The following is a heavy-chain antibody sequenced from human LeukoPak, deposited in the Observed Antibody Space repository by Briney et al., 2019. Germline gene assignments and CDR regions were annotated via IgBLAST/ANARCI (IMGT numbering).Heavy chain of an antibody. Sequence: PGGSLRLSXAASGFTFSSYAMSWVRQAPGKGLEWVSAISGSGGSTYYADSVKGRFTISRDNAKNSLYLQMNSLRAEDTAVYYCARGGYDFWSGYYFHDYWGQGTLVTVSS. D-gene: IGHD3-3*01. CDR3: ARGGYDFWSGYYFHDY. CDR1: GFTFSSYA. CDR2: ISGSGGST. J-gene: IGHJ4*02. V-gene: IGHV3-23*01.